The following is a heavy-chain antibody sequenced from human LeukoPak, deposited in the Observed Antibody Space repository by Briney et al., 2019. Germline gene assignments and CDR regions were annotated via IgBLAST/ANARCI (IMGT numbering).Heavy chain of an antibody. CDR2: IYPGDSDA. D-gene: IGHD3-22*01. Sequence: GESLKISCKGSGYSFTSYYIVWVRQMPGKGLEWMGIIYPGDSDARYSLSFQGQVTISADKSISTAYLQWSSLNASDTAIYYCARRGHYDSSGYLDYWGQGTLVTVSS. CDR1: GYSFTSYY. J-gene: IGHJ4*02. CDR3: ARRGHYDSSGYLDY. V-gene: IGHV5-51*01.